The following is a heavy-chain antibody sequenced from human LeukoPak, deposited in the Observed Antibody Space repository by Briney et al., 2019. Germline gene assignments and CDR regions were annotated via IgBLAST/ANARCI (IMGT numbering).Heavy chain of an antibody. D-gene: IGHD3-10*01. CDR1: GYTFTSYY. Sequence: ASVKVSCKASGYTFTSYYMHWVRQAPGQGLEWMGIINPSGGSTSYAQKFQGRVTMTRDTSTSTVYMELSSLRSEDTAVYYCARGSMVRGVIATADRGFDPWGQGTLVTVSS. J-gene: IGHJ5*02. V-gene: IGHV1-46*01. CDR2: INPSGGST. CDR3: ARGSMVRGVIATADRGFDP.